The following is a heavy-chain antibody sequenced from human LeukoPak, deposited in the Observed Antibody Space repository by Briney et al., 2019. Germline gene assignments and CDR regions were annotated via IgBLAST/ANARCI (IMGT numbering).Heavy chain of an antibody. CDR3: ARVFSSSSLMNYYYMVV. D-gene: IGHD2-2*01. CDR1: GYTFTSYD. J-gene: IGHJ6*03. Sequence: ASVKVSCKASGYTFTSYDINWVRQATGQGLEWMGWMNPSSGNTGYAQKFQGRVTMTRNTSISTAYMELSSLRSEDTAVYYCARVFSSSSLMNYYYMVVWRKGTTVTVCS. V-gene: IGHV1-8*01. CDR2: MNPSSGNT.